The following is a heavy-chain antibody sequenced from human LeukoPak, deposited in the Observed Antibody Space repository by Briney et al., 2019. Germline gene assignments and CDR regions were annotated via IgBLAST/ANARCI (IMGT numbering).Heavy chain of an antibody. CDR3: AKSALQDRSTWCEHYDC. J-gene: IGHJ4*02. CDR1: GFTFSSYA. V-gene: IGHV3-7*01. D-gene: IGHD4/OR15-4a*01. CDR2: IKQDGSET. Sequence: PGGSLRLSCAASGFTFSSYAMNWVRQAPGKGLEWVANIKQDGSETHYVDSVKDRFTISRDNAKSSLYLQMTSLRAEDTAVYYCAKSALQDRSTWCEHYDCWGPGTLVTVSS.